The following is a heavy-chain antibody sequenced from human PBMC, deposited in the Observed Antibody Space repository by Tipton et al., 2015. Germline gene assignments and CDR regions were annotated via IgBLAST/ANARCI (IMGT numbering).Heavy chain of an antibody. V-gene: IGHV4-31*03. CDR2: ISDTGST. J-gene: IGHJ5*02. CDR3: ARDINWPGGWFDP. Sequence: TLSLTCTVSGDSISKGDKFWNWIRQHPGKGLEWIGYISDTGSTYYNPSLKSRITMSVDTSKNQFSLELNSVTAADTAVYYCARDINWPGGWFDPWGQGTLVTVSS. D-gene: IGHD1-14*01. CDR1: GDSISKGDKF.